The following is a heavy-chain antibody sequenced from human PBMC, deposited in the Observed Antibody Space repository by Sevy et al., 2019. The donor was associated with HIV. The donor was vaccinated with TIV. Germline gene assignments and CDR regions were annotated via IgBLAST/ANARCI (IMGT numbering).Heavy chain of an antibody. D-gene: IGHD3-10*01. CDR2: INHSGST. J-gene: IGHJ4*02. Sequence: SETLSLTCAVYGGSFSGYYWNWIRQPPGKGLEWIGEINHSGSTKYNPSLKSRVTISIDTSKNQFYLKLSSVTAADTAVYYCARDKSGSLGPFDYWGQGTLVTVSS. CDR1: GGSFSGYY. V-gene: IGHV4-34*01. CDR3: ARDKSGSLGPFDY.